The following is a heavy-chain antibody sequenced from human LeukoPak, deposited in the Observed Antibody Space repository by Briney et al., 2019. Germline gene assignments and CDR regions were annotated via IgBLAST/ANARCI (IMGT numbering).Heavy chain of an antibody. CDR1: GGSISNYY. CDR2: IYYSGST. CDR3: AREYDILSNYDAFDI. V-gene: IGHV4-59*01. Sequence: SETLSLTCTVSGGSISNYYWSWIRQPPGKGLEWIGYIYYSGSTNYNPSLKSRVTISVDTSKNQFSLKLTSVTAADTAVYYCAREYDILSNYDAFDIWGQGTMVTVSS. J-gene: IGHJ3*02. D-gene: IGHD3-9*01.